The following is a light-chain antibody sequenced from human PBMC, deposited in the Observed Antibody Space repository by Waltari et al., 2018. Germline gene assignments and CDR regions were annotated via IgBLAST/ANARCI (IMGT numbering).Light chain of an antibody. J-gene: IGKJ2*01. V-gene: IGKV4-1*01. CDR1: QSVLYSASNKNY. CDR2: WAC. Sequence: DIVLTQSPNSLAVPLGERTTIHCKSSQSVLYSASNKNYLAWYQHNTEQPRKLLIYWACTGESRVQDPFIGSGCWTDFLITSNRLQAEDVAVYYCQQDYSTLYTFGQGTKLEIK. CDR3: QQDYSTLYT.